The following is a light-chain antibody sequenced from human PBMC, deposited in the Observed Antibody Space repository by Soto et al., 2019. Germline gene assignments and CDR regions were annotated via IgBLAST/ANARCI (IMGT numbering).Light chain of an antibody. J-gene: IGKJ1*01. V-gene: IGKV1-39*01. CDR1: QTISSW. Sequence: DIQMTQSRSTLSRSVRDRVTTNCRASQTISSWLAWYQQKPGKAPKLLIYAASNLQSGVPSRFSGSGSGTDFTLTISSLQPEDIATYYCQESYSTSFGQGTKVDIK. CDR3: QESYSTS. CDR2: AAS.